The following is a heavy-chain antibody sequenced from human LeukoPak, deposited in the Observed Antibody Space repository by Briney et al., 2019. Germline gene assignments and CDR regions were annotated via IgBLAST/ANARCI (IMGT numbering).Heavy chain of an antibody. Sequence: ASVKVSCKASGYTFTSYGISWVRQAPGQGLEWMGWISAYNGNTNYAQKLQGRVTMTTDTSTSTTYMELMSLRSDDTAVYYCARPQNYDILTGYSYWGQGTLVTVSS. CDR2: ISAYNGNT. CDR1: GYTFTSYG. J-gene: IGHJ4*02. CDR3: ARPQNYDILTGYSY. V-gene: IGHV1-18*01. D-gene: IGHD3-9*01.